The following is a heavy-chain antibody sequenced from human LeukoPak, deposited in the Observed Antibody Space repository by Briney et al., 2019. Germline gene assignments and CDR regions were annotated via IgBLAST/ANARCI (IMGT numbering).Heavy chain of an antibody. D-gene: IGHD1-26*01. CDR1: GFTFSSYG. CDR3: AKGVVGAMGSVI. V-gene: IGHV3-30*02. CDR2: IRYDGSNK. Sequence: PGXSLRLSCAASGFTFSSYGMHWVRKAPGKGVEGVAFIRYDGSNKYYADSVKGGFTISRDNSKNTLYLQMNSLRAEDTAVYYCAKGVVGAMGSVIWGQGTMVTVSS. J-gene: IGHJ3*02.